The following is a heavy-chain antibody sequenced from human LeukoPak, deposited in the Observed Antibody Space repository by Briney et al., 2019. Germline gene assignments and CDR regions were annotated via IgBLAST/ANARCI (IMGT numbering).Heavy chain of an antibody. CDR3: AAGLRVAWTNTPQREFDY. CDR1: GFTFTSSA. Sequence: VASVKVSCKASGFTFTSSAMQWVRQARGQRLEWIGWIVVGSGNTNYAQKFQERVTITRHMSTSTAYMELSSLRSEDTAVYYWAAGLRVAWTNTPQREFDYWGQGTLVTVSS. V-gene: IGHV1-58*02. J-gene: IGHJ4*02. D-gene: IGHD2/OR15-2a*01. CDR2: IVVGSGNT.